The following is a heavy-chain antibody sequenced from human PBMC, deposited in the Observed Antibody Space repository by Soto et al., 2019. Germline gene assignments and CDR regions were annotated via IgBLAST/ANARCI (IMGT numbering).Heavy chain of an antibody. CDR1: GYTFTNYG. J-gene: IGHJ2*01. Sequence: GASVKVSCKASGYTFTNYGIHWVRQAPGQRLEWMGWINAGNGNTKYSQNFQGRVTITRDTSATTAYMELSSLRSEDTAVFYCARSGYSSGWYHWYFDLWGRGTLVTSPQ. D-gene: IGHD6-19*01. CDR3: ARSGYSSGWYHWYFDL. CDR2: INAGNGNT. V-gene: IGHV1-3*01.